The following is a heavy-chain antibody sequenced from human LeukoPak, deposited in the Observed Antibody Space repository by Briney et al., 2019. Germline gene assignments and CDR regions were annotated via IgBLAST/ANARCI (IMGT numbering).Heavy chain of an antibody. Sequence: GGSLRLSCAASGFTFSSYWMHWVRQAPGKGLVWVSRINSDGSSRSYAGSVKGRFTISRGNDKNTLYLQMNSLRAEDTAVYYCARDSADCTGGFCYLVYWGQGTLVTVSS. CDR1: GFTFSSYW. J-gene: IGHJ4*02. V-gene: IGHV3-74*01. CDR2: INSDGSSR. CDR3: ARDSADCTGGFCYLVY. D-gene: IGHD2-8*02.